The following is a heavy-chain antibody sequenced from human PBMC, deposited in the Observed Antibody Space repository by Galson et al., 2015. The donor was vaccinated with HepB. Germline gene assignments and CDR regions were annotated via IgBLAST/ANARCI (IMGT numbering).Heavy chain of an antibody. D-gene: IGHD1-26*01. CDR2: IWYDGSNE. J-gene: IGHJ4*02. Sequence: SLRLSCAASGFTFSSYGMHWVRQAPGKGLEWMAVIWYDGSNEYYADSVKGRFTISRDNSKNTLYLQMNSLRVEDTAVYYCARDWSAVGATDSWGQGTLVTVSS. CDR1: GFTFSSYG. V-gene: IGHV3-33*01. CDR3: ARDWSAVGATDS.